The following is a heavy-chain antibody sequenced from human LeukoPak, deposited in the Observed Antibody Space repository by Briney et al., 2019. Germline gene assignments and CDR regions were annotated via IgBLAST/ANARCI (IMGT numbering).Heavy chain of an antibody. CDR1: GGSFSGYY. Sequence: PSDTLSLTCAVYGGSFSGYYWSWIRQPPGKGLEWIGEINHSGSTNYNPSLKSRVTISVDTSKNQFSLKLSSVTAADTAVYYCARVKNRIAAAGTGWFDPWGQGTLVTISS. CDR2: INHSGST. V-gene: IGHV4-34*01. J-gene: IGHJ5*02. D-gene: IGHD6-13*01. CDR3: ARVKNRIAAAGTGWFDP.